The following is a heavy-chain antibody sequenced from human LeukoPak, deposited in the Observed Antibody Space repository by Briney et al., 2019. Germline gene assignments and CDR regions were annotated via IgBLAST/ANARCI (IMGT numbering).Heavy chain of an antibody. J-gene: IGHJ4*02. CDR1: GGSISSYY. D-gene: IGHD6-6*01. Sequence: PSETLSLTCTVSGGSISSYYWSWIRQPPGTRLEWIGYIYYSGSTNYNPSLKGRVTISVDTSKNQFSLKLSSVTAADTAVYYCARAGPYSSSPFDYWGQGTLVTVSS. V-gene: IGHV4-59*01. CDR2: IYYSGST. CDR3: ARAGPYSSSPFDY.